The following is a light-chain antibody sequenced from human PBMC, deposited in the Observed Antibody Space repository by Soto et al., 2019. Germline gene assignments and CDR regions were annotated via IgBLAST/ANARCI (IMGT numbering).Light chain of an antibody. CDR2: DVS. J-gene: IGLJ1*01. CDR1: SSDVGGYNY. V-gene: IGLV2-11*01. CDR3: CSYAGSYKV. Sequence: QSALTQPGSVSGSPGQSVTISCTGTSSDVGGYNYVSWYQQHPGKAPKLMIYDVSKRPSGVPDRFSGSKSGNTASLTISGLQAEDEADYYCCSYAGSYKVFGTGTKLTVL.